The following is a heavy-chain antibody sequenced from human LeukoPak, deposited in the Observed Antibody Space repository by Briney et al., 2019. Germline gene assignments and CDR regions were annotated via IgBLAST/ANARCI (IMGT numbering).Heavy chain of an antibody. CDR1: GYTFTSYG. Sequence: GASVKVSCKASGYTFTSYGISWVRQAPGQGLEWMGWISAYNGNTQSAQKLQGRVTMTTDTSTSTAYMELRSLRSDDTAVYYCARDDRSNTWSWFDPWGQGTLVTVSS. V-gene: IGHV1-18*01. CDR3: ARDDRSNTWSWFDP. CDR2: ISAYNGNT. J-gene: IGHJ5*02. D-gene: IGHD1-1*01.